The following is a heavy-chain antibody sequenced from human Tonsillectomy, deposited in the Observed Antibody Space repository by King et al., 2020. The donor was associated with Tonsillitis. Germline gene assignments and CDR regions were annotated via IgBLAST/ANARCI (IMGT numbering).Heavy chain of an antibody. Sequence: VQLVESGGGLVQPGGSLRLSCAASGFTFSIYAMSWVRQAPGKGLEWVSAISGSGGSTYYADSVTGRFTISRDNSKNTLYLQMNSLRAEDTAVYYCAKEIDYGDYVGGAGLDYWGQGTLVTVSS. CDR2: ISGSGGST. D-gene: IGHD4-17*01. J-gene: IGHJ4*02. CDR3: AKEIDYGDYVGGAGLDY. CDR1: GFTFSIYA. V-gene: IGHV3-23*04.